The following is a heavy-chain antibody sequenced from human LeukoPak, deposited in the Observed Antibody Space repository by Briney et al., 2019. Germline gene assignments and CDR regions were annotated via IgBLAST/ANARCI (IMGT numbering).Heavy chain of an antibody. CDR1: GFTFSSYS. CDR3: ARIVGYSYGKVDY. CDR2: ISSSSSYI. Sequence: GGSLRLSCAASGFTFSSYSMNWVRQAPGKGLEWVSSISSSSSYIYYADSVKGRFTISRDNAKNSLYLQMNSLRAEDTAVYYCARIVGYSYGKVDYWGQGTLVTVSS. V-gene: IGHV3-21*01. J-gene: IGHJ4*02. D-gene: IGHD5-18*01.